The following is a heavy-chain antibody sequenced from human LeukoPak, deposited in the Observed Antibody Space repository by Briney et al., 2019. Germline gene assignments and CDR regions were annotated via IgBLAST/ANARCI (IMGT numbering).Heavy chain of an antibody. V-gene: IGHV3-21*01. CDR2: ISSSSSYI. CDR3: ASTRGYYYDSSASTIDY. Sequence: GGSLRLSCGASGFTFSTYAMSWVRQAPGKGLEWVSSISSSSSYIYYADSVRGRFTISRDNAKNSLYLEMNSLRAEDTAVYYCASTRGYYYDSSASTIDYWGQGTLVTVSS. CDR1: GFTFSTYA. D-gene: IGHD3-22*01. J-gene: IGHJ4*02.